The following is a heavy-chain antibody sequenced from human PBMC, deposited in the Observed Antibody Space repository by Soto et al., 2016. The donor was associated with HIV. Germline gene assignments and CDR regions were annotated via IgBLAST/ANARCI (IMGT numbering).Heavy chain of an antibody. CDR1: GGTFRKTG. Sequence: QVQLVQSGAEVKKPGSSVKVSCKASGGTFRKTGFTWVRQAPGQGLEWMGGIIPPXATPNYAQSFQDRVTYIADEFTSTVYMELSSLRPDDTAVYYCATGGYCSGGSCNPLDSWGQGTLVTVAS. J-gene: IGHJ4*02. CDR2: IIPPXATP. V-gene: IGHV1-69*13. D-gene: IGHD2-15*01. CDR3: ATGGYCSGGSCNPLDS.